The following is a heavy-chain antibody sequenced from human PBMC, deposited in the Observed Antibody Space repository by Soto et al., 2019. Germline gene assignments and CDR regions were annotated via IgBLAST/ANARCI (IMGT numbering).Heavy chain of an antibody. CDR3: ARDDDYSSQD. CDR2: IKEDGSEK. D-gene: IGHD6-13*01. CDR1: GFPFSKYW. V-gene: IGHV3-7*05. Sequence: GGSMRLSCVISGFPFSKYWMTWVRQAPGKGLEWVANIKEDGSEKYYVDSVKGRFTISRDNAKNSLYLQMNSLRAEDTAVYYCARDDDYSSQDWGQGTLVTVSS. J-gene: IGHJ4*02.